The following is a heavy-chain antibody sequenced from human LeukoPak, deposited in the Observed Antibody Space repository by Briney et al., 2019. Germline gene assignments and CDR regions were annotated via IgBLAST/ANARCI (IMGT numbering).Heavy chain of an antibody. J-gene: IGHJ4*02. Sequence: GGSLRLSCAASGFTFSSYWMSWVRQAPGKGLEWVANIKQDGSEKYYVDSVKSRFTISRDNAKNSLYLQMNSLRAEDTAVYYCARDGKGQQLGTDYFDYWGQGTLVTVSS. CDR2: IKQDGSEK. CDR1: GFTFSSYW. D-gene: IGHD6-13*01. CDR3: ARDGKGQQLGTDYFDY. V-gene: IGHV3-7*03.